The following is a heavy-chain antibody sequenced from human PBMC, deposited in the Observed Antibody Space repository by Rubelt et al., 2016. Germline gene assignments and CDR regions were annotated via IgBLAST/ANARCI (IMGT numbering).Heavy chain of an antibody. CDR2: IYYSGST. J-gene: IGHJ4*02. CDR3: ARDNSGSYGGVDY. D-gene: IGHD1-26*01. CDR1: GGSISRSSYY. V-gene: IGHV4-39*07. Sequence: QPQLQESGPGLVKPSETLSLTCTVSGGSISRSSYYWGWIRQPPGKGLEWIGSIYYSGSTYYHPSLKSRVTISVDTSKNQSSLKLGSVTAADTAVYYCARDNSGSYGGVDYWGQGTLVTVSS.